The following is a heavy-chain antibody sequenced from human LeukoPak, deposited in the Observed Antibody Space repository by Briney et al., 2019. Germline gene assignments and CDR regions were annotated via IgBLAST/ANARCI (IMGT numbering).Heavy chain of an antibody. CDR2: ISSSSSYI. V-gene: IGHV3-21*01. D-gene: IGHD3-10*01. J-gene: IGHJ6*03. CDR3: ARDIYGSGLYYYYYYYMDV. CDR1: GFTFSSYS. Sequence: GGSLRLSCAASGFTFSSYSMNWVRQAPGKGLEWVSSISSSSSYIYYADSVKGRFTISRDNAKNSLYLQMNSLRAEDTAVYYCARDIYGSGLYYYYYYYMDVWGKGTTVTVSS.